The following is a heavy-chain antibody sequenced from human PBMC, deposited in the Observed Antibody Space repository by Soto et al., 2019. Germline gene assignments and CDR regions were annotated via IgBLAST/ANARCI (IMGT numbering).Heavy chain of an antibody. CDR2: IIPIFGTA. V-gene: IGHV1-69*13. D-gene: IGHD5-18*01. CDR3: ARVGTAMDGIDY. CDR1: GGTFSSYA. J-gene: IGHJ4*02. Sequence: ASVKVSCKASGGTFSSYAISWVRQAPGQGLEWMGGIIPIFGTANYAQKFQGRVTITADESTSTAYMELSSLRSEDTAVYYCARVGTAMDGIDYWGQGTLVTVSS.